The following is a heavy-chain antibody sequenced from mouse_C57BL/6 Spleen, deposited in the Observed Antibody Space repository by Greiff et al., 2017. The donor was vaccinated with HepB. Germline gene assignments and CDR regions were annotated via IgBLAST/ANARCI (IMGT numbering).Heavy chain of an antibody. D-gene: IGHD1-1*01. CDR2: FYPGSGSI. V-gene: IGHV1-62-2*01. CDR1: GYTFTEYT. Sequence: VQLQQSGAELVKPGASVKLSCKASGYTFTEYTIHWVKQRSGQGLEWIGWFYPGSGSIKYNEKFKDKATLHADKSSSAVYMELSRLTSEDSAVYFCARHEDLDCYGSGYGGAWFAYWGQGTLVTVSA. CDR3: ARHEDLDCYGSGYGGAWFAY. J-gene: IGHJ3*01.